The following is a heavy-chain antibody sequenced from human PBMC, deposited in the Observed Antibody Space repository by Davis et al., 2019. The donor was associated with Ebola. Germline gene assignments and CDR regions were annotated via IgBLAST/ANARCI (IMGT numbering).Heavy chain of an antibody. D-gene: IGHD3-3*01. CDR2: ISYDGSNK. CDR3: ARERFSGSFDY. CDR1: GFTFSSYA. Sequence: GESLKISCAASGFTFSSYAMHWVRQAPGKGLEWVAVISYDGSNKYYADSVKGRFTISRDNSKNTPYLQMNSLRAEDTAVYYCARERFSGSFDYWGQGTLVTVSS. J-gene: IGHJ4*02. V-gene: IGHV3-30*04.